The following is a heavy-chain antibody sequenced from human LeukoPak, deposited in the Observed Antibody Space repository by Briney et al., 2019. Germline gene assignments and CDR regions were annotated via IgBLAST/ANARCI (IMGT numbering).Heavy chain of an antibody. CDR1: GYTFTRYY. CDR2: INPSGGST. D-gene: IGHD2-2*01. J-gene: IGHJ4*02. Sequence: GASVKVSCKASGYTFTRYYMHWVRQAPGQGLEWMGIINPSGGSTSYAQKFQGRVTMTRDTSTSTAYMELRSLRSDDTAVYYCARDQLGFVVVPAAADYWGQGTLVTVSS. CDR3: ARDQLGFVVVPAAADY. V-gene: IGHV1-46*01.